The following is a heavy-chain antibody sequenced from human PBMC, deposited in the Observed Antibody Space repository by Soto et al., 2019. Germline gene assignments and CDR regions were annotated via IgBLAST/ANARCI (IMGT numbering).Heavy chain of an antibody. CDR3: ALRIAAGINWYFDL. CDR1: GFSLSTGGVG. D-gene: IGHD6-13*01. V-gene: IGHV2-5*02. CDR2: IYWDDSK. Sequence: QITLKESGPTLVKPTQTLTLTCAFSGFSLSTGGVGVGWIRQPPGKALEWLALIYWDDSKHYSPSLNSRLTITKDTSKNQVVLSMTNMDRVDTATYYCALRIAAGINWYFDLWGRGTLVTVSS. J-gene: IGHJ2*01.